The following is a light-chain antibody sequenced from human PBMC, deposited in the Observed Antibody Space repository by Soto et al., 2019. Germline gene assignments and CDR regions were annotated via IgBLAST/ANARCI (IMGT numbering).Light chain of an antibody. V-gene: IGKV1-5*03. CDR1: QSVSNW. CDR3: QQSRSAST. J-gene: IGKJ2*02. CDR2: KAS. Sequence: DIQMTQSPSTLSASVGDRVTITCRASQSVSNWLAWYQQKPGKAPRLLISKASTLESGVPSRFSGSGSGTEFTLSISSLQPEYFATYYCQQSRSASTFGQGTKVDIK.